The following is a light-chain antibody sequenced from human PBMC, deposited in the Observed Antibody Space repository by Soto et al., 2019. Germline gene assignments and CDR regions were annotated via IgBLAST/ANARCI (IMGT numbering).Light chain of an antibody. V-gene: IGKV1-39*01. CDR2: AAS. CDR1: QSISIY. J-gene: IGKJ5*01. Sequence: DIQMTQSPSSLSASVGDRITITCRASQSISIYLNWYQHKPGKAPKLLIYAASNLQSGVPSRFSGSGSGTDFTLTISSLQPEDFAIYYCQQRYRTSITFGQGTRLE. CDR3: QQRYRTSIT.